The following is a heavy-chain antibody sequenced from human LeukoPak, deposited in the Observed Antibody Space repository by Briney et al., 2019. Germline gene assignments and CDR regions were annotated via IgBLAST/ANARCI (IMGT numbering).Heavy chain of an antibody. CDR2: INPSGGST. J-gene: IGHJ3*02. D-gene: IGHD1-26*01. CDR3: ASPLGVGATSAFDI. V-gene: IGHV1-46*01. CDR1: GYTFTSYY. Sequence: GASVKVSCKASGYTFTSYYMHWVRQAPGQGLEWMGIINPSGGSTSYAQKFQGRVTITADKSTSTAYMELSSLRSEDTAVYYCASPLGVGATSAFDIWGQGTMVTVSS.